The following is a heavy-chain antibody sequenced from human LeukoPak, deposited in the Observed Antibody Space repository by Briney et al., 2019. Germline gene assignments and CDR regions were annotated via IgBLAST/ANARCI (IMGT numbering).Heavy chain of an antibody. V-gene: IGHV4-4*08. D-gene: IGHD2-2*01. CDR2: IYSSGST. CDR1: GGSINDYY. J-gene: IGHJ6*03. Sequence: SETLSLTCTVSGGSINDYYWSWIRQSPGKGLEWIAYIYSSGSTKYNPSLKSRVTISVDTSKNQFSLKLSSVTAADTAVYYCARDPPSGTSLDYYYYYYMDVWGKGTTVTVSS. CDR3: ARDPPSGTSLDYYYYYYMDV.